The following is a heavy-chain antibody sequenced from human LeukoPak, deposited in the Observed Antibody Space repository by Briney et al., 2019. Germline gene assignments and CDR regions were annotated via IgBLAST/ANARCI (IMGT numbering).Heavy chain of an antibody. CDR2: ISAYNGNT. J-gene: IGHJ5*02. Sequence: ASVKVSCKASGYTFTSYGISWVRQAPGQGLEWMGWISAYNGNTNYAQKLHGRVTMTTDTSTSTAYMELRSLRSDDTAVYYCAREVSSAYSSSFSWFDPWGQGTLVTVSS. D-gene: IGHD6-6*01. CDR3: AREVSSAYSSSFSWFDP. CDR1: GYTFTSYG. V-gene: IGHV1-18*01.